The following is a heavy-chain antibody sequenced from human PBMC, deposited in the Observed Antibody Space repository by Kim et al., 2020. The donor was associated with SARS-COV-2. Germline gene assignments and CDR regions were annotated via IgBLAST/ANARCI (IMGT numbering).Heavy chain of an antibody. Sequence: SETLSLTCTVSGGSISSGDYYWSWIRQPPGKGLEWIGYIYYSGSTYYNPSLKSRVTISVDTSKNQFSLKLSSVTAADTAVYYCARDRIVVPAADYYGMDVWGQGTTVTVSS. J-gene: IGHJ6*02. D-gene: IGHD2-2*01. V-gene: IGHV4-30-4*01. CDR1: GGSISSGDYY. CDR3: ARDRIVVPAADYYGMDV. CDR2: IYYSGST.